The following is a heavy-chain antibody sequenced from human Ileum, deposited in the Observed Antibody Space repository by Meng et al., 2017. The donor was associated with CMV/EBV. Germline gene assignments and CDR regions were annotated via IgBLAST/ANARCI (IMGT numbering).Heavy chain of an antibody. J-gene: IGHJ3*01. Sequence: GESLKISCAASGFSVSRNYMNWVRQAPGKGPEWVSVVYSSGSSGRSTYYADFVKGQVTISRDNSKNTVYLQFNRLRPEDTAMYYCARTSYTKYLRGPSDLWGQGTMVTVSS. D-gene: IGHD4-11*01. V-gene: IGHV3-66*03. CDR2: VYSSGSSGRST. CDR1: GFSVSRNY. CDR3: ARTSYTKYLRGPSDL.